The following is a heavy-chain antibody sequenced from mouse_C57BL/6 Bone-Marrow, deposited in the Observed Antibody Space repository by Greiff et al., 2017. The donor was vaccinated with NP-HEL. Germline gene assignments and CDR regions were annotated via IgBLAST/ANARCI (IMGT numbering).Heavy chain of an antibody. D-gene: IGHD1-1*01. V-gene: IGHV5-12*01. CDR1: GFTFSDYY. Sequence: EVQGVESGGGLVQPGGSLKLSCAASGFTFSDYYMYWVRQTPEKRLEWVAYISNGGGSTYYPDTVKGRFTISRDNAKNTLYLQMSRLKSEDTAMYYCARPSYGSSYAWFAYWGQGTLVTVSA. J-gene: IGHJ3*01. CDR3: ARPSYGSSYAWFAY. CDR2: ISNGGGST.